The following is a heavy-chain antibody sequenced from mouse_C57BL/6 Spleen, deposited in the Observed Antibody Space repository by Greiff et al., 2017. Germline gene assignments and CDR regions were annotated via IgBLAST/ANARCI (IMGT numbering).Heavy chain of an antibody. CDR1: GFTFSSYT. CDR2: ISGGGGNT. Sequence: EVKLVESGGGLVKPGGSLKLSCAASGFTFSSYTMSWVRQTPEKRLEWVATISGGGGNTYYPDSVKGRFTISRDNAKNTLYLQMSSLRSEDTALYYCARRGNYSYYCDYWGQGTTRTVSS. D-gene: IGHD2-1*01. CDR3: ARRGNYSYYCDY. V-gene: IGHV5-9*01. J-gene: IGHJ2*01.